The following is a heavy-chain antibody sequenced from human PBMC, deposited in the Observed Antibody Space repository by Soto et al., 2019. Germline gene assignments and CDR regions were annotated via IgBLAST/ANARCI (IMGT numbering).Heavy chain of an antibody. CDR1: GFTFDDYA. CDR2: ISWNSGSI. J-gene: IGHJ4*02. V-gene: IGHV3-9*01. D-gene: IGHD3-3*01. Sequence: EVQLVESGGGLVQPGRSLRLSCAASGFTFDDYAMHWVRQAPGKGLEWVSGISWNSGSIGYADSVKGRFTISRDNDKNSLYLQMNSLRAEDTALYYCAGGTTIFGVVLDYWGQGTLVTVSS. CDR3: AGGTTIFGVVLDY.